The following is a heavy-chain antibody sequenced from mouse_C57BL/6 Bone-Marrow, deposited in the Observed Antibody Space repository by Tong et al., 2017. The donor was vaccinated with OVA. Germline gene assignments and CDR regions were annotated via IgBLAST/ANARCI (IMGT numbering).Heavy chain of an antibody. J-gene: IGHJ3*01. Sequence: VQLQESGPGLVAPSQSLSITCTVSGFSLTSYGVDWVRQPPGKGLEWLGVIWGGGSTNYNSALMSRLSISKDNSKSQVFLKMNSLQTDDPAMYYCAKHPPLITTVVAPFAYWGQGTLVTVSA. CDR1: GFSLTSYG. V-gene: IGHV2-9*01. D-gene: IGHD1-1*01. CDR2: IWGGGST. CDR3: AKHPPLITTVVAPFAY.